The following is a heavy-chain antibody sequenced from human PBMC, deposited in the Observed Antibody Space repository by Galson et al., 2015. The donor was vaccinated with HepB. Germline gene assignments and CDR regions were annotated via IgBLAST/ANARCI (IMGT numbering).Heavy chain of an antibody. CDR1: GFTFSSYA. Sequence: SLRLSCAASGFTFSSYAMSWVRQAPGKGLEWVSAISGSGGSTYYADSVKGWFTISRDNSKNTLYLQMNSLRAEDTAVYYCAKVHDLVGHEPPTWYFDLWGRGTLVTVSS. CDR3: AKVHDLVGHEPPTWYFDL. CDR2: ISGSGGST. J-gene: IGHJ2*01. V-gene: IGHV3-23*01. D-gene: IGHD2-15*01.